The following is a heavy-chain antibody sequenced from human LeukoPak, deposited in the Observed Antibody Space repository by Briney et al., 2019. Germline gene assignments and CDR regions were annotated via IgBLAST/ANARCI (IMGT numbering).Heavy chain of an antibody. CDR3: ASGLARLWFGELS. Sequence: SETLSLTCTVSGGSINSGSYYWGWICQPPGKGLEWIGTIYYSGNTYYNPSLKSRVTISVDTSKNQFSLKLSPVTAADTAVYYCASGLARLWFGELSWGQGTMVTVSS. V-gene: IGHV4-39*07. J-gene: IGHJ3*01. CDR2: IYYSGNT. D-gene: IGHD3-10*01. CDR1: GGSINSGSYY.